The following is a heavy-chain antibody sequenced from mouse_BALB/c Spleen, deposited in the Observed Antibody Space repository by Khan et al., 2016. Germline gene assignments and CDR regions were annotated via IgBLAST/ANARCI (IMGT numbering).Heavy chain of an antibody. CDR1: GYSFTGYF. CDR2: INPYNGDA. D-gene: IGHD6-1*01. Sequence: VQLQQSGPELVRPGASVKIFCKASGYSFTGYFLNWVMQSHGKSLEWIGRINPYNGDAFYNQRFKGKATLTVDKSSSTAHMELRSLASEDSAVYYCSRGGPTGAWFAYWGQGTLVTVSA. V-gene: IGHV1-20*02. J-gene: IGHJ3*01. CDR3: SRGGPTGAWFAY.